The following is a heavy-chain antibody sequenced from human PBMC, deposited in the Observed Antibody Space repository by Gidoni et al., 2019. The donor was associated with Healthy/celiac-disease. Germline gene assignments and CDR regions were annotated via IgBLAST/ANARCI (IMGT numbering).Heavy chain of an antibody. CDR1: GYTFTSYY. Sequence: QVQLVQSGAEVKKPGASVTVSCKASGYTFTSYYIHWVRQAPGQGLEWMGIINPSGGSTSYAQKFQGRVTMTRDTSTSTVYMELSSLRSEDTAVYYCARELKTSGGYSYVGGYGMDVWGQGTTVTVSS. D-gene: IGHD5-18*01. CDR3: ARELKTSGGYSYVGGYGMDV. CDR2: INPSGGST. V-gene: IGHV1-46*01. J-gene: IGHJ6*02.